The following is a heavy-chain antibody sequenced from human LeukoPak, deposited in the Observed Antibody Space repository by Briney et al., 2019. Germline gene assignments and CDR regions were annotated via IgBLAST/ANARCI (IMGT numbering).Heavy chain of an antibody. D-gene: IGHD2-21*02. V-gene: IGHV3-30*02. CDR2: IHYDGNTK. CDR3: AKEVGVSSAIGH. CDR1: GFTFSTYA. Sequence: GGSLGLSCAASGFTFSTYAMHWVRQAPGKGLEWVAFIHYDGNTKYSADSVKGRFTISRDNSKNTLDLQMHSLRAEDTAVYYCAKEVGVSSAIGHWGQGTLVTVSS. J-gene: IGHJ4*02.